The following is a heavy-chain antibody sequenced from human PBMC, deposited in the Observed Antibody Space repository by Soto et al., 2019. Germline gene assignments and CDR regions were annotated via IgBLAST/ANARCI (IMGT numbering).Heavy chain of an antibody. J-gene: IGHJ6*02. V-gene: IGHV5-51*01. CDR1: GYSFTSYW. CDR2: IYPGDSDT. CDR3: ARIQVVTPVYYYYGMDV. Sequence: GESLKISCKGSGYSFTSYWIGWVRQMPGKGLEWMGIIYPGDSDTRYSPSFQGQVTISADKSISTAYLQWSSLKASDTAMYYCARIQVVTPVYYYYGMDVWGQGTTVTVSS. D-gene: IGHD2-21*02.